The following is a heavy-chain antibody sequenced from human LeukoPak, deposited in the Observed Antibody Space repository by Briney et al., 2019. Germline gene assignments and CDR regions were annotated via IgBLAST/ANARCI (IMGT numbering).Heavy chain of an antibody. CDR3: ARQGGSSSWYSRDVNWFDP. Sequence: GESLQISCKGSGYSFTSYWIGWVRQLPGKGLEWMGIIYPGDSDTRYSPSFQGQVTISADKSISTAYLQWSSLKASDTAMYYCARQGGSSSWYSRDVNWFDPWGQGTLVTVSS. CDR2: IYPGDSDT. D-gene: IGHD6-13*01. J-gene: IGHJ5*02. V-gene: IGHV5-51*01. CDR1: GYSFTSYW.